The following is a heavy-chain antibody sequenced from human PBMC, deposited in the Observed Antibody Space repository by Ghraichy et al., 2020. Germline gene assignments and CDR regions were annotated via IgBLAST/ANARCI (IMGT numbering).Heavy chain of an antibody. CDR2: IIPIFGTA. V-gene: IGHV1-69*13. CDR3: ARASTRDKHNWYFDL. Sequence: SVKVSCKASGGTFSSYAISWVRQAPGQGLEWMGGIIPIFGTANYAQKFQGRVTITADESTSTAYMELSSLRSEDTAVYYCARASTRDKHNWYFDLWGRGTLVTVSS. CDR1: GGTFSSYA. J-gene: IGHJ2*01. D-gene: IGHD2-21*01.